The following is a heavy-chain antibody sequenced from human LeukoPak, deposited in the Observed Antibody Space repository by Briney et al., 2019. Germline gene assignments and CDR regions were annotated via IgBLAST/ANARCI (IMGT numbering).Heavy chain of an antibody. J-gene: IGHJ5*02. V-gene: IGHV1-69*05. CDR1: GGIFSSYG. CDR2: INPVFDAP. CDR3: ARGQLWFGPNWFDP. Sequence: SVKVSCKASGGIFSSYGISWVRQAPGHGLEWMGGINPVFDAPKYAQKLQGRVTMTTDTSTSTAYMELRSLRSDDTAVYYCARGQLWFGPNWFDPWGQGTLVTVSS. D-gene: IGHD5-18*01.